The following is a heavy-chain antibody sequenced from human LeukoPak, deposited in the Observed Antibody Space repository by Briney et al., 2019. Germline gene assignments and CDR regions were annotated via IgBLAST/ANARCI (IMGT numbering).Heavy chain of an antibody. CDR1: GGSISSYY. Sequence: SETLSLTCTVSGGSISSYYWSWIRQPPGKGLEWIGYIYYSGSTNYNPSLKSRVTISVDTSKNQFSLKLSSVTAADTAVYYCARAARYDILTGYSPPSHFDYWGQGTLVAVSS. J-gene: IGHJ4*02. D-gene: IGHD3-9*01. CDR3: ARAARYDILTGYSPPSHFDY. CDR2: IYYSGST. V-gene: IGHV4-59*01.